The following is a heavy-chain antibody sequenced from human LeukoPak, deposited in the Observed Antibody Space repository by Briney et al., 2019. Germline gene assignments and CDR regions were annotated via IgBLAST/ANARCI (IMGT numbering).Heavy chain of an antibody. D-gene: IGHD4-17*01. CDR2: ISSSSSYI. V-gene: IGHV3-21*01. J-gene: IGHJ6*02. CDR1: GFTFSSYS. Sequence: GGSLRLSCAASGFTFSSYSMNWVRQAPGKGLEWVSSISSSSSYIYYADSVKGRFTIPRDNAKNSLYLQMNSLRAEDTAVYYCAREGTTVYYFGMDVWGQGTTVTVSS. CDR3: AREGTTVYYFGMDV.